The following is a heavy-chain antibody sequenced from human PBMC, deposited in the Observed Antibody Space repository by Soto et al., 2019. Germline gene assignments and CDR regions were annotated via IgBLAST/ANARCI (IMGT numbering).Heavy chain of an antibody. Sequence: QVQLVESGGGVVQPGRSLRLSCAASGFTFSSYAMHWVRQAPGKGLEWVAVISYDGSNKYYADSVKGRFTISRDNSXNTRQXXMSRLSAEDMAVYYWARGPLYSCDSSGYYTYYFEYWGQGTLVTVSS. J-gene: IGHJ4*02. CDR3: ARGPLYSCDSSGYYTYYFEY. D-gene: IGHD3-22*01. CDR2: ISYDGSNK. CDR1: GFTFSSYA. V-gene: IGHV3-30-3*01.